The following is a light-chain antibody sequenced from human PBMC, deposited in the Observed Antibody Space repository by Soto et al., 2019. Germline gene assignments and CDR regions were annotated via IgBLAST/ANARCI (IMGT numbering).Light chain of an antibody. CDR1: QSITTY. Sequence: DIQVTQSPSSLSASVGDSVEITCRASQSITTYLNWYQQKPGKAPHLVVKSASTLQDGVPSRFSGSGSGTDFALTISSLQPEDLGTYYCQQSYSIPHTFGQGTKLEIK. V-gene: IGKV1-39*01. CDR3: QQSYSIPHT. CDR2: SAS. J-gene: IGKJ2*01.